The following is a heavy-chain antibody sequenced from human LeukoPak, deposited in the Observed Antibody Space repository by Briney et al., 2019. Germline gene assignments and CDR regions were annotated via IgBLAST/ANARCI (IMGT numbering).Heavy chain of an antibody. Sequence: PGGSLRLSCAASGFTFSNYWMTWVRQAPGKGLEWVAVISYDGSNKYYADSVKGRFTISRDNSKNTLYLQMNSLRAEDTAVYYCASHHQYSSSWYFDYWGQGTLVTVSS. CDR1: GFTFSNYW. CDR3: ASHHQYSSSWYFDY. CDR2: ISYDGSNK. J-gene: IGHJ4*02. D-gene: IGHD6-13*01. V-gene: IGHV3-30*07.